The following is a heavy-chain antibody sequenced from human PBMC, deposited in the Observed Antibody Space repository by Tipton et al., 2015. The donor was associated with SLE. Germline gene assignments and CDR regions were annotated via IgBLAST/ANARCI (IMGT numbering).Heavy chain of an antibody. CDR2: SSTYSGSP. V-gene: IGHV1-18*01. J-gene: IGHJ4*02. CDR3: TRSNLGLIADH. CDR1: GYIFTTFA. D-gene: IGHD3-16*01. Sequence: LVQSGAEVKKPGASVKVSCKASGYIFTTFAISWVRQAPGQGLEWMGWSSTYSGSPTYAQKFQDRVTMTTDTSMSTAYMELRSLRPDDTAMYFCTRSNLGLIADHWGQGTLVTVSS.